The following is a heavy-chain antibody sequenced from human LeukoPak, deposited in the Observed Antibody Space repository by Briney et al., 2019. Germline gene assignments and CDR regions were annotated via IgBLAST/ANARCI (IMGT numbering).Heavy chain of an antibody. CDR2: IIPIFGTA. Sequence: GASVKVSCKSSGGTFSSYAISWVRQAPGQGLEWMGGIIPIFGTANYAQKFQGRVTITTDESTSTAYMELSSLRSDDTAVYYCARTRDYGELDYWGQGTLVTVSS. D-gene: IGHD4-17*01. J-gene: IGHJ4*02. CDR3: ARTRDYGELDY. V-gene: IGHV1-69*05. CDR1: GGTFSSYA.